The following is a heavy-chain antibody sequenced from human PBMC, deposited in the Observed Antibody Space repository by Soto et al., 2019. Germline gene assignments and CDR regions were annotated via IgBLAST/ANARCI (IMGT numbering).Heavy chain of an antibody. Sequence: PSETLSLTCTVSGGSISSYYWSWIRQPPGKGLEWIGYIYYSGSTNYNPSLKSRVTISVDTSKNQFSLKLSSVTAADTAVYYCAGVWGDAFDIWSQGTMVTVSS. D-gene: IGHD7-27*01. CDR3: AGVWGDAFDI. CDR1: GGSISSYY. J-gene: IGHJ3*02. CDR2: IYYSGST. V-gene: IGHV4-59*01.